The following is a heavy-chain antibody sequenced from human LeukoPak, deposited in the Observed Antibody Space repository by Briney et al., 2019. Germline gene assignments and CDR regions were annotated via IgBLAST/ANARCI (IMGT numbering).Heavy chain of an antibody. CDR3: ANSRLWFGELFNPFDY. V-gene: IGHV3-30*02. CDR2: IRYDGSNK. D-gene: IGHD3-10*01. Sequence: GGSLRLSCAASGFTFSSYGTHWVRQAPGKGLEWVAFIRYDGSNKYYADSVKGRFTISRDNSKNTLYLQMNSLRAEDTAVYYCANSRLWFGELFNPFDYWGQGTLVTVSS. CDR1: GFTFSSYG. J-gene: IGHJ4*02.